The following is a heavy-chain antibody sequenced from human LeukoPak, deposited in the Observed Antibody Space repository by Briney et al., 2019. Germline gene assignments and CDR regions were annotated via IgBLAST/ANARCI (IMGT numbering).Heavy chain of an antibody. J-gene: IGHJ4*02. CDR3: ARVDYYGSGSYYFDY. Sequence: SETLSLTCTVSGGSISSGDYYWSWILQPPGKGLEWIGYIYYSGTTYYNPSLKSRATISRDTSKNHFSLKLCSVNAADTAVYYCARVDYYGSGSYYFDYWGQGILVTVSS. CDR2: IYYSGTT. V-gene: IGHV4-30-4*01. CDR1: GGSISSGDYY. D-gene: IGHD3-10*01.